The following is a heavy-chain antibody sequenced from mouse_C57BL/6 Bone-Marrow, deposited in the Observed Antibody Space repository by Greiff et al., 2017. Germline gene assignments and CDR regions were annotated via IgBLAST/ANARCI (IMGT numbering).Heavy chain of an antibody. D-gene: IGHD1-1*01. CDR3: TLTTVVATGDFDY. Sequence: QVQLQQSGAELVRPGASVTLSCKASGYTFTDYEMHWVKQTPVHGLEWIGAIDPETGGTAYNQKFKGKAILTADKSSSTAYMELRSLTSEDSAVYYCTLTTVVATGDFDYWDRGTTLTVSA. CDR1: GYTFTDYE. J-gene: IGHJ2*01. CDR2: IDPETGGT. V-gene: IGHV1-15*01.